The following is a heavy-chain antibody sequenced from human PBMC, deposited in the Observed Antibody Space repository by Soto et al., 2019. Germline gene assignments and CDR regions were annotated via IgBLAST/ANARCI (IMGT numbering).Heavy chain of an antibody. CDR2: IYPGDSDT. D-gene: IGHD6-6*01. J-gene: IGHJ6*02. Sequence: GESLKISCKGSGYSFTIYWIGWVRQMPGKGLEWMGIIYPGDSDTRYSPSFQGQVTISADKSISTAYLQWSSLKASDTAMYYCAXHAAAWAARPTGHGMDVWGQGTTVTVSS. CDR1: GYSFTIYW. V-gene: IGHV5-51*01. CDR3: AXHAAAWAARPTGHGMDV.